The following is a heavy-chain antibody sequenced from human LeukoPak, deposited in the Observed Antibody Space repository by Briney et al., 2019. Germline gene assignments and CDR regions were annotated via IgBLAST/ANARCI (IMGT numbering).Heavy chain of an antibody. J-gene: IGHJ5*02. CDR3: ARGVVAARFWFDP. CDR1: GGSISTYY. V-gene: IGHV4-59*01. D-gene: IGHD2-15*01. CDR2: IYHSGST. Sequence: SETLSLTCTVSGGSISTYYWNWIRQPPGKGLEWIGYIYHSGSTNYNPSLQSRVTISVDTSKNQFSLKLSSVTAADTAVYYCARGVVAARFWFDPWGQGTLVTVSS.